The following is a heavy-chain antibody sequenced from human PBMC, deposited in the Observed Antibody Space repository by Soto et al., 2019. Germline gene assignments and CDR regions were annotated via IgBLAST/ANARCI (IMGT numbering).Heavy chain of an antibody. V-gene: IGHV1-8*01. CDR3: ARGPGSSDWRFSYYYMDV. CDR1: FTSYD. D-gene: IGHD6-19*01. J-gene: IGHJ6*02. Sequence: QVQLVQSGAEVKKPGASVKVSCTFTSYDINWVRQAPGQGLEWRAWMNPNSGDTRNAQKLQGRVTMTRNTSSFKAYLELSSLRSEETAVYYCARGPGSSDWRFSYYYMDVWGQGTTVTVSS. CDR2: MNPNSGDT.